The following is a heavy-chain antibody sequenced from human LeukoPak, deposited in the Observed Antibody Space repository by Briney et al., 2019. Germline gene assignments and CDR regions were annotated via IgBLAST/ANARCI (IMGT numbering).Heavy chain of an antibody. D-gene: IGHD3-22*01. V-gene: IGHV4-59*01. CDR3: ARENPSGYYNRPIDY. CDR2: IYYSGSI. CDR1: GASISSYY. Sequence: PSETLSLTCTVSGASISSYYWSWIRQPPGKGLEWIGDIYYSGSIKYNPSLKSRVTMSVDTSKNQFSLKLSSVTAADTAIYYCARENPSGYYNRPIDYWGQGTLVTVSS. J-gene: IGHJ4*02.